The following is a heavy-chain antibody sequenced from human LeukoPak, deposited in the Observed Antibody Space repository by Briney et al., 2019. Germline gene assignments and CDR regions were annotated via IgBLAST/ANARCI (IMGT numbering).Heavy chain of an antibody. CDR2: ISYDGSNK. J-gene: IGHJ3*02. Sequence: GGSLRLSCAASGFTFSSYAMHWVRQAPGKGLEWVAVISYDGSNKYYADSVKGRFTISRDNSKNTLYLQMNSLRDEDTAVYYCALLWFGVSVAFDIWGQGTMVTVSS. CDR3: ALLWFGVSVAFDI. CDR1: GFTFSSYA. D-gene: IGHD3-10*01. V-gene: IGHV3-30-3*01.